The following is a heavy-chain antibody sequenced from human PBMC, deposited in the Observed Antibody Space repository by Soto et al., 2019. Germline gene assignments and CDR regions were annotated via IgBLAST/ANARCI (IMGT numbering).Heavy chain of an antibody. CDR2: IYYSGST. Sequence: SETLSLTCTVSGGSISSYYWSWIRQPPGKGLEWIGYIYYSGSTNYNPSLKSRVTISVDTSKNQFSLKLSSVTAADTAVYYCARAAYSDGDCVMDVWGQGTTVTVSS. D-gene: IGHD3-3*01. V-gene: IGHV4-59*01. CDR1: GGSISSYY. J-gene: IGHJ6*02. CDR3: ARAAYSDGDCVMDV.